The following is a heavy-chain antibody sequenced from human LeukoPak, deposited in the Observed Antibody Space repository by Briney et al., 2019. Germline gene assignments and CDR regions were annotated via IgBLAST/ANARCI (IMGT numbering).Heavy chain of an antibody. Sequence: GGSVRLSCAASGFTFSSYGMHWVRQAPGKGLEWVAVIWYDGSNKYYADSVKGRFTSSRDKSKDTLYLQMNSLRAEDTAVYYCARDRGLAGYSSSWYLYYFDYWGQGT. CDR1: GFTFSSYG. D-gene: IGHD6-13*01. CDR3: ARDRGLAGYSSSWYLYYFDY. CDR2: IWYDGSNK. V-gene: IGHV3-33*01. J-gene: IGHJ4*02.